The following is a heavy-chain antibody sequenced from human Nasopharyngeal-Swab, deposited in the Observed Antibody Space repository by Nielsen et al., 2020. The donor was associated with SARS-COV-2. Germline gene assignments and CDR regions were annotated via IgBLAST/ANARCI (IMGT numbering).Heavy chain of an antibody. CDR1: GFTFSSYW. CDR3: ARYCSTTSCPRGFDY. D-gene: IGHD2-2*01. Sequence: GESLKISCAASGFTFSSYWMSWVRQAPGKGLEWVAHIKQSGSGQYYVDSMKGRFTISRDNAKNSLSLQMNSPRVEDTAVYYCARYCSTTSCPRGFDYWGQGTLVTVSS. CDR2: IKQSGSGQ. V-gene: IGHV3-7*01. J-gene: IGHJ4*02.